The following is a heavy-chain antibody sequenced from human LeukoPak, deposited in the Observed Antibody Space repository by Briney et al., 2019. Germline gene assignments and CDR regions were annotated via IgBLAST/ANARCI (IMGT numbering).Heavy chain of an antibody. CDR2: IIPILGIA. Sequence: ASVKVSCKASGGTFSSYAISWVRQAPGQGLEWMGRIIPILGIANYAQKFQGRVTITADKSTSTAYMELSSLRSEDTAVYYCASSGPQQLVHYYYGMDVWGQGTTVTVSS. CDR3: ASSGPQQLVHYYYGMDV. J-gene: IGHJ6*02. V-gene: IGHV1-69*04. CDR1: GGTFSSYA. D-gene: IGHD6-13*01.